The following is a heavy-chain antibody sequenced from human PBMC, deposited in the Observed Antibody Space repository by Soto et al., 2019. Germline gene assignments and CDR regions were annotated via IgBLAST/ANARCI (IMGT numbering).Heavy chain of an antibody. CDR3: ARESDCSGGSCDNWFDP. CDR2: ISSSGSTI. J-gene: IGHJ5*02. V-gene: IGHV3-11*01. Sequence: QVQLVESGGGLVKPGGSLRLSCAASGFIFSDYYMSWIRRAPGKGLEWGSYISSSGSTIYYADSVKGRFTISRDNAKNSLYLQMNSLRAEDTAVYYCARESDCSGGSCDNWFDPWGQGTLVTVSS. CDR1: GFIFSDYY. D-gene: IGHD2-15*01.